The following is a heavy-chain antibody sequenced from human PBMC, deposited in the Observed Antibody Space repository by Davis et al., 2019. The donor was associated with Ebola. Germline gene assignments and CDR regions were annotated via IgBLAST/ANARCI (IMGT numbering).Heavy chain of an antibody. CDR3: ARGYYYGSGSPYDY. CDR1: GYTLTELS. D-gene: IGHD3-10*01. V-gene: IGHV1-24*01. Sequence: AASVKVSCKVSGYTLTELSMHWVRQAPGKGLEWMGGFDPEDGETIYAQKFQGRVTITRDTSASTAYMELSSLRSEDTAVYYCARGYYYGSGSPYDYWGQGTLVTVSS. J-gene: IGHJ4*02. CDR2: FDPEDGET.